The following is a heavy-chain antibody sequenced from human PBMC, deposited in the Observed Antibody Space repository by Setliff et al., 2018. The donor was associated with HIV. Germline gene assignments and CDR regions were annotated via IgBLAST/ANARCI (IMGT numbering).Heavy chain of an antibody. D-gene: IGHD3-22*01. V-gene: IGHV4-59*12. CDR3: ARLTYYYDTSGPAAAFDI. CDR2: IYYSGST. CDR1: GGSISSYY. Sequence: SETLSLTCTVSGGSISSYYWSWIRQPPGKGLEWIGYIYYSGSTYYSPSLQSRLTISVDTSKNQLSLKLASVTAADTAVYYCARLTYYYDTSGPAAAFDIWGQGTMVTVSS. J-gene: IGHJ3*02.